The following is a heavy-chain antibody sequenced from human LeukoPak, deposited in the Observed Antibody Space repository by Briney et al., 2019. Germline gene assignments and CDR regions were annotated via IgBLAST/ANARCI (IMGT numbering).Heavy chain of an antibody. D-gene: IGHD3-22*01. CDR2: INPSGGST. Sequence: ASVKVSCKASGYTFTSYYMHWVRQAPGQGLEWMGIINPSGGSTSYAQKFQGRVTMTRDTSTSTVYMELSSLRSEDTAVYYCARGGVGRYYYDSSGFDYWGQGTLVTVSS. CDR3: ARGGVGRYYYDSSGFDY. V-gene: IGHV1-46*01. J-gene: IGHJ4*02. CDR1: GYTFTSYY.